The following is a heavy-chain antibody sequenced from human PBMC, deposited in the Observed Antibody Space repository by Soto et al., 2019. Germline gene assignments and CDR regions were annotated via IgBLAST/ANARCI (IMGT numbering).Heavy chain of an antibody. Sequence: GGSLRLSCAASGFTFSSYGMHWVRQAPGKGLEWVAVISYDGSNKYYADSVKGRFTISRDNSKNTLYLQMNSLRAEDTAVYYCAKISFPPNYYYYYCMDVWGQGTAVTGSS. V-gene: IGHV3-30*18. CDR3: AKISFPPNYYYYYCMDV. CDR2: ISYDGSNK. J-gene: IGHJ6*02. CDR1: GFTFSSYG.